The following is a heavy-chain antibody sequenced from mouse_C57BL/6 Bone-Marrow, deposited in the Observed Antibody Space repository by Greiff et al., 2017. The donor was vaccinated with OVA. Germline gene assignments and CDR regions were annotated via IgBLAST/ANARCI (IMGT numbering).Heavy chain of an antibody. CDR1: GYTFTSYW. CDR2: IHPNSGST. V-gene: IGHV1-64*01. J-gene: IGHJ1*03. D-gene: IGHD2-4*01. Sequence: QVQLQQPGAELVKPGASVKLSCKASGYTFTSYWMHWVKQRPGQGLEWIGMIHPNSGSTNYNEKFKSKATLTVDKSSSTAYMQLSSLTSDDSEVYYSARRDSYWYFDVWGTGTTVTVSS. CDR3: ARRDSYWYFDV.